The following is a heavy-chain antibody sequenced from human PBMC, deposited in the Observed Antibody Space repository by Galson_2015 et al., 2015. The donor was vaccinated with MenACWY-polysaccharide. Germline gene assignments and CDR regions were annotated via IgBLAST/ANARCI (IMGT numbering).Heavy chain of an antibody. D-gene: IGHD4-17*01. J-gene: IGHJ4*02. V-gene: IGHV1-8*01. CDR2: MNPNSGNT. Sequence: SVKVSCKASGYTFTSYDINWVRQATGQGLEWMEWMNPNSGNTGYAQNFQGRVTMTSDTSMSTAYMELRSLRSEDTAVYYCARWTSRGDPDAYFDYWGQGTLVTVSS. CDR1: GYTFTSYD. CDR3: ARWTSRGDPDAYFDY.